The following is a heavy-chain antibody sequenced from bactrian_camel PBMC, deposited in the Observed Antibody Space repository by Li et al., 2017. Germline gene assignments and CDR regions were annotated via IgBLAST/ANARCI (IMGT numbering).Heavy chain of an antibody. J-gene: IGHJ4*01. V-gene: IGHV3S63*01. D-gene: IGHD3*01. CDR3: ATRYGMGAKRGGYNV. CDR2: ISSERST. CDR1: GFTFDDHD. Sequence: HVQLVESGGGSVQAGGSLRLSRAASGFTFDDHDMGWFRQAHGDGCELVSTISSERSTYYADSVKGRFTISRDNAKKAVYLEMNSLKPEDTGVYYCATRYGMGAKRGGYNVWGQGTQVTVS.